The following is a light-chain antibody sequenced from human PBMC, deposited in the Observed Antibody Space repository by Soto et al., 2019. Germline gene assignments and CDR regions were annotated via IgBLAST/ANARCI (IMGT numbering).Light chain of an antibody. V-gene: IGLV2-14*01. CDR1: SSDVGGYKY. CDR3: ASYTSSSTSVI. CDR2: EVS. Sequence: QSALTQPASVSGSPGQSITISCTGTSSDVGGYKYVSWYQQHPDKAPKLIIFEVSNRPSGISSRFSGSKSGNTASLTISGLQAEDEAHYYCASYTSSSTSVIFGRGTKLTVI. J-gene: IGLJ2*01.